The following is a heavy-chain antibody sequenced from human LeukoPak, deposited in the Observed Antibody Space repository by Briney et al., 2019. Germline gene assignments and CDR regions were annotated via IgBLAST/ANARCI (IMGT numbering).Heavy chain of an antibody. V-gene: IGHV3-23*01. CDR1: GFSFSTVP. J-gene: IGHJ4*02. D-gene: IGHD3-3*01. CDR3: ATHILFWSGLFDS. CDR2: IIASRDSA. Sequence: GGSLRLSCEASGFSFSTVPMSWVRQGPGKGLECVSYIIASRDSAYYADSVRGRFTISRDNSKNTLYLHMDDLRAEDSAVYYCATHILFWSGLFDSRGQGALVTVSP.